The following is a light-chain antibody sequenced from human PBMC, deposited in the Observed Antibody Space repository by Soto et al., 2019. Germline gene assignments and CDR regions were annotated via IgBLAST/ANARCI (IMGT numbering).Light chain of an antibody. J-gene: IGKJ2*01. CDR3: QYYDNFPPMFT. CDR1: HDVTKY. CDR2: DTS. V-gene: IGKV1-33*01. Sequence: DIQMTQSPSSLSASVGDRVTTTCQASHDVTKYLNWYQQKPGKAPKLLIYDTSNLETGVPFRFSGRGSGTNFTLTISSLRPEDFATYYCQYYDNFPPMFTFGQGTKLEMK.